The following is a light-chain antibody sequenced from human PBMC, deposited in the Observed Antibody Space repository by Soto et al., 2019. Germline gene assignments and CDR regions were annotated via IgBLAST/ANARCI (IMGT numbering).Light chain of an antibody. CDR1: GSNIGSYT. J-gene: IGLJ2*01. CDR2: YDS. V-gene: IGLV1-44*01. CDR3: ATWDDSLNGVI. Sequence: QSLLTQPPSASGTPGQRVTISCSGSGSNIGSYTVNWYQQLPGTAPKLLIYYDSQRPSGVPDRFSGSKSGTSASLAISGLQSEDEADYYCATWDDSLNGVIFGGGTKLTVL.